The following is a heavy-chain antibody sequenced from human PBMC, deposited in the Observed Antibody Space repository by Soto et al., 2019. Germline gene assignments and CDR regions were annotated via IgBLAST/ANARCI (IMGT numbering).Heavy chain of an antibody. CDR2: INSDGSST. CDR1: GFTFSSYW. CDR3: AREGSYCSSTSCQYYYYYYYMDV. V-gene: IGHV3-74*01. D-gene: IGHD2-2*01. J-gene: IGHJ6*03. Sequence: EVQLVESGGGLVQPGGSLRLSCAASGFTFSSYWMHWVRQAPGKGLVWVSRINSDGSSTSYADSVKGRFTISRDNAKNTLYLQMNSLRAEDTAVYYCAREGSYCSSTSCQYYYYYYYMDVWGKGTTVTVSS.